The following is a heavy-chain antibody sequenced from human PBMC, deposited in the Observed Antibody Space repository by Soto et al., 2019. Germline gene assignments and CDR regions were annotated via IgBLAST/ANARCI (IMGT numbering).Heavy chain of an antibody. CDR3: ARAEPPYCSSTSCYGFYFDY. CDR1: GGSISSGGYY. CDR2: IYYSGST. D-gene: IGHD2-2*01. Sequence: SETLSLTCTVSGGSISSGGYYWSWIRQHPGKGLEWIGYIYYSGSTYYNPSLKSRVTISVDTSKNQFSLKLSSVTAADTAVYYCARAEPPYCSSTSCYGFYFDYWGQGTLVTVSS. J-gene: IGHJ4*02. V-gene: IGHV4-31*03.